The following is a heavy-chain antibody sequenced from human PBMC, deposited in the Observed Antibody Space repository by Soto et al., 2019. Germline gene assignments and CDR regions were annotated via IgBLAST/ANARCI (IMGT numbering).Heavy chain of an antibody. CDR1: GGSISSYY. CDR3: AGGLSRGDY. J-gene: IGHJ4*02. Sequence: QVQLQESGPGLVKPSETLSLTCTVSGGSISSYYWSWIRQPPGKGLEWIGYIYYSGSTNYNPSLKSRVTISVDTSKNQFSLKLSSVTAADTAVYYCAGGLSRGDYWGQGTLVTVSS. CDR2: IYYSGST. D-gene: IGHD5-12*01. V-gene: IGHV4-59*01.